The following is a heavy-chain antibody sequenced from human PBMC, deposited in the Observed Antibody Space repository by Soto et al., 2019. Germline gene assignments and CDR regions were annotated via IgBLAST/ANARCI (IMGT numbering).Heavy chain of an antibody. CDR2: GYDRETT. CDR1: GGSLSGGTNY. V-gene: IGHV4-61*01. D-gene: IGHD3-10*01. CDR3: ASVRGSYWVDS. J-gene: IGHJ5*01. Sequence: SETLSLTCTVSGGSLSGGTNYWSWLRQSAGKEEELNGNGYDRETTKYNPTLKVRVTISQDTPSNQSSLTMNSVGGSGAAVYYCASVRGSYWVDSWGQGILVTVSS.